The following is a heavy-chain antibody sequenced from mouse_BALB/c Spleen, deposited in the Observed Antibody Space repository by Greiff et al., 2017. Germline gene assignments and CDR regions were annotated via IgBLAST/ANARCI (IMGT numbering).Heavy chain of an antibody. V-gene: IGHV1-7*01. CDR3: ARRGTTANFDY. J-gene: IGHJ2*01. Sequence: QVQLQQSGAELAKPGASVKMSCKASGYTFTSYWMHWVKQRPGQGLEWIGYINPSTGYTEYNQKFKDKATLTADKSSSTAYMQLSSLTSEDSAVYYCARRGTTANFDYWGQGTTLTVSS. CDR2: INPSTGYT. CDR1: GYTFTSYW. D-gene: IGHD1-2*01.